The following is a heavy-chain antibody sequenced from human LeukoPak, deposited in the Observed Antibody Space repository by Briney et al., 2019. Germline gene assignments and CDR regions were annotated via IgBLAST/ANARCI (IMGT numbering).Heavy chain of an antibody. D-gene: IGHD1-26*01. J-gene: IGHJ4*02. CDR3: VRGASGGHYVIDY. V-gene: IGHV3-74*01. CDR2: ISPDGRST. Sequence: GGSLGLSCAASGFTYGNYLMHWVRQAPGKGLVWVSRISPDGRSTNYADFVKGRFTVSRDNAMNTVYLQMNSLRTEDTAVYYCVRGASGGHYVIDYWGQGTLVTVSS. CDR1: GFTYGNYL.